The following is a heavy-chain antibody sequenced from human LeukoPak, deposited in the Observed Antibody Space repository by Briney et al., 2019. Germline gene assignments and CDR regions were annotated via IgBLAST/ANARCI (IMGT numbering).Heavy chain of an antibody. Sequence: SETLSLTCTVSGGSISSSSYYWGWIRQPPGKGLEWIGSIYYSGSTYYNPSLKSRVTISVDTSKNQFSLKLSSVTAADTAVYYCARHADTSYYFDYWGQGTLVTVSS. CDR3: ARHADTSYYFDY. J-gene: IGHJ4*02. D-gene: IGHD3-16*01. CDR1: GGSISSSSYY. CDR2: IYYSGST. V-gene: IGHV4-39*01.